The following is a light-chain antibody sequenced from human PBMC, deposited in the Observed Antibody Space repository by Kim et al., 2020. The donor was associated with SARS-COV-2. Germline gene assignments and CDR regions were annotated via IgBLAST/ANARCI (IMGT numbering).Light chain of an antibody. Sequence: APLGARVIITCRASQGISSSFAWYQQNPGKAPKLLIYAASTLQSGVPSRFSGSGSGTEFTLTISSLQPEDFATYYCQQLDSYPITFGQGTRLEIK. CDR3: QQLDSYPIT. CDR2: AAS. J-gene: IGKJ5*01. V-gene: IGKV1-9*01. CDR1: QGISSS.